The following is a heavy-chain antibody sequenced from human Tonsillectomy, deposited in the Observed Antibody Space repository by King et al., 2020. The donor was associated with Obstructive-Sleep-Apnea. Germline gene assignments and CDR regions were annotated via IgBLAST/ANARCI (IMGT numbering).Heavy chain of an antibody. D-gene: IGHD3-16*01. CDR2: INPSGGST. J-gene: IGHJ4*02. CDR1: GYTFTSYY. Sequence: VQLVESGAEVKKPGASVKVSCKASGYTFTSYYMHWVRQAPGQGLEWMGIINPSGGSTSYAQKFQGRVTMTRDTSTSTVYMELSSLRSEDTAVYYCARGPFGDLGGYGSGFDYWGQGTLVTVSS. CDR3: ARGPFGDLGGYGSGFDY. V-gene: IGHV1-46*01.